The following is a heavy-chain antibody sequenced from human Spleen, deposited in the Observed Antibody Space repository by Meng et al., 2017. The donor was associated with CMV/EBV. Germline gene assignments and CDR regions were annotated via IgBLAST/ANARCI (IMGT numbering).Heavy chain of an antibody. CDR1: GFTFDDYG. J-gene: IGHJ4*02. Sequence: GESLKISCAASGFTFDDYGMSWVRQAPGKGLEWVSGINWNGGSTGYADSVKGRFTISRDNAKNSLYLQMNSLRAEDTALYYCAGGGDYSLYYFDYWGQGTLVTVSS. CDR2: INWNGGST. D-gene: IGHD4-11*01. V-gene: IGHV3-20*04. CDR3: AGGGDYSLYYFDY.